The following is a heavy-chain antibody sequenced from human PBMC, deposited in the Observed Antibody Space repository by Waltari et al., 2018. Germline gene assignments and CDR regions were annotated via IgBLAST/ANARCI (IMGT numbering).Heavy chain of an antibody. V-gene: IGHV4-38-2*01. D-gene: IGHD6-19*01. CDR3: ARLGYSSGWYFDL. CDR2: IYHSGST. CDR1: GYSISSGYY. Sequence: QVQLQESGPGLVKPSETLSLTCAVSGYSISSGYYWGWIRQPPGKGLEWIGSIYHSGSTYYNPSLKSRVTISVDTSKNQFSLKLSSVTAADTAVYYCARLGYSSGWYFDLWGRGTLVTVSS. J-gene: IGHJ2*01.